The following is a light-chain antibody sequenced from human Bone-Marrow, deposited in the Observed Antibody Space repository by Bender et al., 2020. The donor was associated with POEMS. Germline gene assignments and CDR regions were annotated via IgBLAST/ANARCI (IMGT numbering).Light chain of an antibody. J-gene: IGLJ2*01. CDR2: DVN. V-gene: IGLV2-14*03. CDR1: DSDVGRYNY. Sequence: QSALTQPASVSGSPGQSITISCTGTDSDVGRYNYVSWYQHHPGKAPKLMIYDVNNRPSGVSNRFSGSKSGNTASLTISGLQAEDEADYYCSSYTSSSFVVFGGGTKLTVL. CDR3: SSYTSSSFVV.